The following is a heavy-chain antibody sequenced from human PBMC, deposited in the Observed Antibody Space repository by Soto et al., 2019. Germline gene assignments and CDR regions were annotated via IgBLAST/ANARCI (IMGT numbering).Heavy chain of an antibody. CDR1: GFTFSSYA. CDR2: ISGSGDKT. J-gene: IGHJ4*02. Sequence: EVPVLESGGGLVQPGGSLRLSCAASGFTFSSYAMAWVRQAPGKGLEWVSSISGSGDKTYYADFVKGRFSISRDNSKCTVYLQMNSLRAEDTGVYYCAKLSDYWGQGTLVTVSS. CDR3: AKLSDY. V-gene: IGHV3-23*01.